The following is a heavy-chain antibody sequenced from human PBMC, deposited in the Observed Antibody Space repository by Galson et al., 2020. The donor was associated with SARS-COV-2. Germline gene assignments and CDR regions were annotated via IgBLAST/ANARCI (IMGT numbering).Heavy chain of an antibody. V-gene: IGHV4-34*01. Sequence: SETLSLTCAVYSGSFSGYYWSWIRQPPGKGLEWLGEINHSGSTNYNPSLKSRVTISVDTSKNQFSLKLSSVTAADTAVYYCAREPTYGYSSGWYKVEDYWGQGTLVTVSS. J-gene: IGHJ4*02. CDR3: AREPTYGYSSGWYKVEDY. CDR1: SGSFSGYY. CDR2: INHSGST. D-gene: IGHD6-19*01.